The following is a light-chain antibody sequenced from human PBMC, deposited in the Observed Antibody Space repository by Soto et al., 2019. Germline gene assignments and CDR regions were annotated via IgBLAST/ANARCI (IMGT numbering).Light chain of an antibody. CDR1: QSVLYSSNNKNY. J-gene: IGKJ5*01. CDR2: WAS. Sequence: DIVMTQSPDSLAVSLGERATINCKSSQSVLYSSNNKNYLAWYQQKPGQSPKLLIYWASTRESGVPDRFSGSGSGTDFTLTISSLQAGDVAVYYCQQYYSTPRTFGQGTRLEI. CDR3: QQYYSTPRT. V-gene: IGKV4-1*01.